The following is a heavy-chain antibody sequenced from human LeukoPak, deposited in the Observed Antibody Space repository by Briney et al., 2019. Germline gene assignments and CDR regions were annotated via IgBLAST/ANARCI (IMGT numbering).Heavy chain of an antibody. CDR1: RFTFSRFW. CDR2: IKQGGSEI. Sequence: GGSLRLSCSASRFTFSRFWMSWVRQAPGKGLEYVALIKQGGSEIYHMDSVKGRFTISRDDATNSLYLQMNSLRVEDTALYYCARDRESESDSEGDYWGQGTLVTVSS. V-gene: IGHV3-7*01. J-gene: IGHJ4*02. D-gene: IGHD4-11*01. CDR3: ARDRESESDSEGDY.